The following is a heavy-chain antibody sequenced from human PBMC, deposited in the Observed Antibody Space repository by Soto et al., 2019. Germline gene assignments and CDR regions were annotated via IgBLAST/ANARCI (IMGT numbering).Heavy chain of an antibody. Sequence: GASVKVSCKASGGTFSSYAIRWVRQAPGQGLEWMGGIIPTFGTANYAQKFQGRVTITADKSTSTAYMELSSLRSEDTAVYYCARDQGYCSNGVCYTDLGMDVWGQGTTVTVSS. J-gene: IGHJ6*02. CDR2: IIPTFGTA. V-gene: IGHV1-69*06. D-gene: IGHD2-8*01. CDR1: GGTFSSYA. CDR3: ARDQGYCSNGVCYTDLGMDV.